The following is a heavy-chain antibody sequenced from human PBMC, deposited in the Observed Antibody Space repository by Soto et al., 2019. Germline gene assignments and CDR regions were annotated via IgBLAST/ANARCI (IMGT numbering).Heavy chain of an antibody. D-gene: IGHD2-15*01. J-gene: IGHJ5*01. CDR1: GFSFSTYN. CDR2: ISTTSFTI. Sequence: LRLSCAAPGFSFSTYNMDWVRQAPGKGPEWIAYISTTSFTIYYADSVKGRFTISRDNDRNSLYLEMNSLRDEDTAVYYCARDRCYDGTCYSASDSWGQGTLVTVSS. V-gene: IGHV3-48*02. CDR3: ARDRCYDGTCYSASDS.